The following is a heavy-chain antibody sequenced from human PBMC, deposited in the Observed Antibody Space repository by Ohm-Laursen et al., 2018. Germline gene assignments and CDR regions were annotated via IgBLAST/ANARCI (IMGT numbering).Heavy chain of an antibody. CDR2: IGGDDRT. J-gene: IGHJ3*01. D-gene: IGHD1-7*01. V-gene: IGHV3-23*01. CDR1: GFSFSSCA. CDR3: ASRRIGTMDRGAFNV. Sequence: GSLRLSCTASGFSFSSCAVTWVRQAPGKGLEWVSAIGGDDRTHYADSVKGRFTISKDKSKNMLYLQMNSLRAEDTAVYHCASRRIGTMDRGAFNVWGQGTMVTVSS.